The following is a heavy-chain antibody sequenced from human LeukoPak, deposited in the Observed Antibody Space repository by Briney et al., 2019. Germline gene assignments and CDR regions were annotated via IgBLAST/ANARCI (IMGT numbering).Heavy chain of an antibody. CDR2: ISTDGSST. Sequence: GGSLRLSCAASGFTFSSYWMHWVRQAPGKGLVWVSLISTDGSSTRYADSVKGRFTISRDNAKNTLYVQMNSLRAGDTAVYYCARGGSGSSYLVHIWGQGTLVTVSS. D-gene: IGHD1-26*01. V-gene: IGHV3-74*01. CDR3: ARGGSGSSYLVHI. CDR1: GFTFSSYW. J-gene: IGHJ4*02.